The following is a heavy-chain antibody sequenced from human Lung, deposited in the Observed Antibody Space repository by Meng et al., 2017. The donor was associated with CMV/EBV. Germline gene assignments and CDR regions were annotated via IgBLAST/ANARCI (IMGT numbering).Heavy chain of an antibody. CDR1: GFTFSSYS. D-gene: IGHD2-2*01. Sequence: GGSLRLXXAASGFTFSSYSMNWVRQAPGKGLEWVSSISSSSSYIYYADSVKGRFTISRDNAKNSLYLQMNSLRAEDTAVYYCARDAVRYCSSTSCYGPPKQQLVEYDYWGQGTLVXVSS. CDR3: ARDAVRYCSSTSCYGPPKQQLVEYDY. J-gene: IGHJ4*02. V-gene: IGHV3-21*01. CDR2: ISSSSSYI.